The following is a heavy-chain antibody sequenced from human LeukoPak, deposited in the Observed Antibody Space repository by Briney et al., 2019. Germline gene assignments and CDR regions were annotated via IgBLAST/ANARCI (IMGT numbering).Heavy chain of an antibody. CDR3: TRTSYYYDSRGSAFDI. J-gene: IGHJ3*02. CDR1: GYTFTVYY. D-gene: IGHD3-22*01. Sequence: ASVKVSYKASGYTFTVYYMHWVRQAPGQGVEWMGWINPNSGGTNYAQKFQGRVTMTRDTAISTAYMEVSRLRSDDTAVYYCTRTSYYYDSRGSAFDIWGQGTMVTVSS. CDR2: INPNSGGT. V-gene: IGHV1-2*02.